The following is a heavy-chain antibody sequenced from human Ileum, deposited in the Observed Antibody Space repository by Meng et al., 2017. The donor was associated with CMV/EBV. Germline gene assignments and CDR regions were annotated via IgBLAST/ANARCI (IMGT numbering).Heavy chain of an antibody. V-gene: IGHV3-23*01. D-gene: IGHD2-15*01. CDR2: ISCSGGST. CDR1: GFIFSSYA. Sequence: GESLKISCAASGFIFSSYAISWVRQAPGKGLEWVSGISCSGGSTYYVDSVKGRFTVASDNSKKTLHLQMNSLRAEDTDIYYCAKDGWYHNSPYYFDYWGQGTLVTVSS. J-gene: IGHJ4*02. CDR3: AKDGWYHNSPYYFDY.